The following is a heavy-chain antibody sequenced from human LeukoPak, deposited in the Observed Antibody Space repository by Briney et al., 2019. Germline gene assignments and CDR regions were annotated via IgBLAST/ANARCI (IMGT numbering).Heavy chain of an antibody. Sequence: SETLSLTCTVSGGSISGSNYYWGWIRQPPGKGLEWIGSIYYSGSTYYNPSLKSRVTISVDTSKNQFSLKLSSVTAADTAVYYCARVIVATSNWFDPWGQGTLVTVSS. D-gene: IGHD5-12*01. V-gene: IGHV4-39*07. CDR1: GGSISGSNYY. CDR2: IYYSGST. CDR3: ARVIVATSNWFDP. J-gene: IGHJ5*02.